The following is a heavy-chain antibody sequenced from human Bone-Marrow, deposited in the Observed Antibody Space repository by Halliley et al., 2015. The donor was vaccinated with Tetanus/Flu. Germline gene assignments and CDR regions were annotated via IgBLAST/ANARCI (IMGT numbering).Heavy chain of an antibody. CDR3: ARRSKYSSGWYDY. J-gene: IGHJ4*02. Sequence: EWMGIIYPSNSETRYSPPSQGQVTISADRSFNTAYLQWSSLEASDTAFYYCARRSKYSSGWYDYWGLGTLVTVSS. V-gene: IGHV5-51*01. D-gene: IGHD6-19*01. CDR2: IYPSNSET.